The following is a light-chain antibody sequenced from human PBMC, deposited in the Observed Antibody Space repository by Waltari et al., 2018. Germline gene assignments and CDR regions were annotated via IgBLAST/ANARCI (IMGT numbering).Light chain of an antibody. J-gene: IGKJ4*01. V-gene: IGKV4-1*01. Sequence: DIVMTKSPDSLAVSLGERATVQCTSSPGVLYSPTNKNYLAWYQQKPGQSPKLLIFWASTRQSGVPDRFSGSGSGTEFTLTISSLQADDVAVYYCQQYYSTPPLTFGGGTKVEIK. CDR2: WAS. CDR3: QQYYSTPPLT. CDR1: PGVLYSPTNKNY.